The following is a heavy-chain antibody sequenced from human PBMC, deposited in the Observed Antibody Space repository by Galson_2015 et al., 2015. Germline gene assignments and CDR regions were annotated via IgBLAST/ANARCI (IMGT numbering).Heavy chain of an antibody. V-gene: IGHV1-18*04. D-gene: IGHD3-3*01. CDR1: GYTFSSYG. J-gene: IGHJ4*02. Sequence: SVKVSCKASGYTFSSYGITWVRQAPGQGLEWMGWISANNGNTNYAQKLQGRVTMTTDTSTSTAYMELRSLRSDDAALYYCARANTIFGEIPVDYWGQGTLVTVSS. CDR2: ISANNGNT. CDR3: ARANTIFGEIPVDY.